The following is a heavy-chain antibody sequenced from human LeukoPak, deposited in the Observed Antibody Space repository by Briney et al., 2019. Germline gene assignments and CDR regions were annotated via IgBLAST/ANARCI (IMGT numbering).Heavy chain of an antibody. Sequence: SVKVSCKASGGTFSSYAISWVRQAPGQGLEWMGGIIPIFGTANYAQKFQGRVTITADESTSTAYMELNSLRAEDTAVYYCASRDCSGGRCHFAGADPFDYWGQGTLVTVSS. CDR3: ASRDCSGGRCHFAGADPFDY. D-gene: IGHD2-15*01. J-gene: IGHJ4*02. CDR2: IIPIFGTA. CDR1: GGTFSSYA. V-gene: IGHV1-69*13.